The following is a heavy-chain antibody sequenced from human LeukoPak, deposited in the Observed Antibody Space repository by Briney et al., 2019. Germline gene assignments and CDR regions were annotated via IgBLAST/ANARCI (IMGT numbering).Heavy chain of an antibody. CDR1: GYSISSGYY. CDR2: IYHSGST. D-gene: IGHD3-3*01. V-gene: IGHV4-38-2*02. J-gene: IGHJ2*01. CDR3: ARVSDLWSGYYTNWYFDL. Sequence: SETLSLTCTVSGYSISSGYYWGWIRQPPGKGLEWIGSIYHSGSTYYNPSLKSRVTISVDTSKNQFSLKLSSVTAADTAVYYCARVSDLWSGYYTNWYFDLWGRGTLVTVSS.